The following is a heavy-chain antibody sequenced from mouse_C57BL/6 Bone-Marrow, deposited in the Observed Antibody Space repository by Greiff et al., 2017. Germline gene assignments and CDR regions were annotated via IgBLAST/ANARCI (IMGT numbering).Heavy chain of an antibody. J-gene: IGHJ1*03. Sequence: VQLQQSGPELVKPGASVKLSCKASGYTFTSYDINWVKQRPGQGLEWIGWIYPRDGSTKYTEKFKGKATLTVDTSSSTAYMELHSLTSEDSAVYCCARDYDSSYWYFDVWGTGTTVTVSS. V-gene: IGHV1-85*01. D-gene: IGHD1-1*01. CDR2: IYPRDGST. CDR3: ARDYDSSYWYFDV. CDR1: GYTFTSYD.